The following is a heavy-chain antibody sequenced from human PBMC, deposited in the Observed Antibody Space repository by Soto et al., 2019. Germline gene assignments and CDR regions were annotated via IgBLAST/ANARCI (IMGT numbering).Heavy chain of an antibody. J-gene: IGHJ5*02. CDR2: ISYDGSNK. CDR3: AKDPRYDFWSGYYLAGWFDP. V-gene: IGHV3-30*18. D-gene: IGHD3-3*01. Sequence: QVQLVESGGGVVQPGRSLRLSCAASGFTFSSYGMHWVRQAPGKGLEWVAVISYDGSNKYYADSVKGRFTISRDNSKNTLDLQMNSLRAEDTAVYYCAKDPRYDFWSGYYLAGWFDPWGQGTLVTVSS. CDR1: GFTFSSYG.